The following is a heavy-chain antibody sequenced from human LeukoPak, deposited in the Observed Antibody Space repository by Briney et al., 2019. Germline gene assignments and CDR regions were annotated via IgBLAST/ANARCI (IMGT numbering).Heavy chain of an antibody. CDR1: GGSFSGYY. V-gene: IGHV4-34*01. D-gene: IGHD3-22*01. J-gene: IGHJ3*02. Sequence: PSETLSLTCAVYGGSFSGYYWSWIRQPPGKGLEWIGEINHSGSTNYNPSLKSRVTISVDTSKNQFSLKLSSVTAADTAVYYCARGKRGYYDAFDIWGQGTMATVSS. CDR2: INHSGST. CDR3: ARGKRGYYDAFDI.